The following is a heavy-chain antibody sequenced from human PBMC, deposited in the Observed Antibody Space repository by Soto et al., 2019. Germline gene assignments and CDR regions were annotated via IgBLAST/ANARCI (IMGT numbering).Heavy chain of an antibody. CDR2: ITPLFGTA. Sequence: QVQLVQSGAEVKKPGSSVKVSCKASGGTFSSYAISLVRQAPGQGLECMGGITPLFGTANYAQKFQGRVTITADESTSTAYMELSSLRSEDTAVYYCARVSSTGIDYGDYIPYWYFDLWGRGTLVTVSS. CDR3: ARVSSTGIDYGDYIPYWYFDL. D-gene: IGHD4-17*01. CDR1: GGTFSSYA. V-gene: IGHV1-69*01. J-gene: IGHJ2*01.